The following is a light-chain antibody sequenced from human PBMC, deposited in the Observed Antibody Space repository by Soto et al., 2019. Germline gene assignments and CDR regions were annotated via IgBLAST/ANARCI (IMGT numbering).Light chain of an antibody. CDR3: AAWDDSLNAVV. V-gene: IGLV1-44*01. J-gene: IGLJ2*01. Sequence: QSVLTQPASASGAPGQRVTISCSGSNSNIGTATVNWYQHVPGTAPKLLIYSSSQRPSGVPDRFSGSRSGTSASLAISGLQSEDEADYYCAAWDDSLNAVVFGGGTKLTVL. CDR1: NSNIGTAT. CDR2: SSS.